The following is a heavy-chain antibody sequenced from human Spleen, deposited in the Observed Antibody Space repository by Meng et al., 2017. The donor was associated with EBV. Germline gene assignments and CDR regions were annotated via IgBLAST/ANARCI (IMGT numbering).Heavy chain of an antibody. J-gene: IGHJ4*02. CDR2: KSAYNGNT. Sequence: QVQLVQCGAEVREPWXSAKVSCEASGDRFDIYGITWVRQAPGKGLEWMGWKSAYNGNTNYAQRVQGRLTMTTDTSTSTAYMHLRSLRSDDTAVYYCARSLKGSNFDYWGQGTLVTVSS. V-gene: IGHV1-18*01. CDR3: ARSLKGSNFDY. D-gene: IGHD2-15*01. CDR1: GDRFDIYG.